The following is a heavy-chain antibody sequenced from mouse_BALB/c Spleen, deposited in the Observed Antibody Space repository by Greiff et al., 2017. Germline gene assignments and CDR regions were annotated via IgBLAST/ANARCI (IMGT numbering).Heavy chain of an antibody. CDR1: GFSLTSYG. Sequence: QVQLQQSGPGLVQPSQSLSITCTVSGFSLTSYGVHWVRQPPGKGLEWLGVIWAGGSTNYNSALMSRLSISKDNSKSQVFLKMNSLQTDDTAMYYCARERRDYDYPWFAYWGQGTLVTVSA. CDR2: IWAGGST. CDR3: ARERRDYDYPWFAY. J-gene: IGHJ3*01. V-gene: IGHV2-9*02. D-gene: IGHD2-4*01.